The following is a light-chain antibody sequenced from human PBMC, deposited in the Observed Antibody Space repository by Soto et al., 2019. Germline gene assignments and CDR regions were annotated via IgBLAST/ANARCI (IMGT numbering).Light chain of an antibody. Sequence: DIQMTQSPSTLSTSVGDRVTITCRASQSISTWLAWYQQKPGKAPKLLIYKASSLESGVPSRFSGSGSGTEFTLTISSLQPDDFATYYCQHYNSYPLTFGGGTKVXIK. V-gene: IGKV1-5*03. CDR3: QHYNSYPLT. J-gene: IGKJ4*01. CDR1: QSISTW. CDR2: KAS.